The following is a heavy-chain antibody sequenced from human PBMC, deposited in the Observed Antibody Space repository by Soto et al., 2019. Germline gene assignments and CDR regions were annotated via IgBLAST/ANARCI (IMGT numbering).Heavy chain of an antibody. CDR2: ISGSGDTT. CDR3: VRGGGGGLFDP. J-gene: IGHJ5*02. V-gene: IGHV3-23*01. CDR1: GLSFGSYA. Sequence: PGGSLRLSCAASGLSFGSYAMSWVRQAPGKGLEWVSAISGSGDTTYHADSVKGRFTISRDNSKNTLYLQMNSLRVEDSAVYYCVRGGGGGLFDPWGQGTMVTVSS. D-gene: IGHD2-15*01.